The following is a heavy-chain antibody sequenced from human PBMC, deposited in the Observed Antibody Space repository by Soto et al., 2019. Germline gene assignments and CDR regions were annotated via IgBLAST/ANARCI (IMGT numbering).Heavy chain of an antibody. D-gene: IGHD2-2*01. V-gene: IGHV4-38-2*02. Sequence: SETLSLTCTVSGYSISSGYYWGWIRQPPGKGLEWIGSIYHSGSTYYNPSLKSRVTISVDTSKNQFSLKLSSVTAADTAVYYCARDQPRVPAAFDYWGQGTLVTVSS. CDR1: GYSISSGYY. J-gene: IGHJ4*02. CDR2: IYHSGST. CDR3: ARDQPRVPAAFDY.